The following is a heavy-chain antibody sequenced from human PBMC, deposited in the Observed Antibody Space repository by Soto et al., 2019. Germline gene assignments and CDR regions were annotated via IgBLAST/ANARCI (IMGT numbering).Heavy chain of an antibody. CDR1: GFTFSSYG. V-gene: IGHV3-30*18. Sequence: HPGGSLRLSCAASGFTFSSYGMHWVRQAPGKGLEWVAVISYDGSNKYYADSVKGRFTISRDNSKNTLYLQMNSLRAEDTAVYYCAKDASIAARPGGVYYYYGMDVWGQGTTVTVSS. CDR3: AKDASIAARPGGVYYYYGMDV. CDR2: ISYDGSNK. J-gene: IGHJ6*02. D-gene: IGHD6-6*01.